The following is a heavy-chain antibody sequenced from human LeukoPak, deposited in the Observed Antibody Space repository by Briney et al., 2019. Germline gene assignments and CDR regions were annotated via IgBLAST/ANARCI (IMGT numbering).Heavy chain of an antibody. CDR1: GGSISRHY. Sequence: SETLSLTCTVSGGSISRHYGSWIRQPPGKGLEWIGYIYYSGSTNYNPSLKSRVTISVDTSKNQFSLKLSSVTAADTAVYYCARSPEYSSSSDAFDIWGQGTMVTVSS. D-gene: IGHD6-6*01. CDR2: IYYSGST. J-gene: IGHJ3*02. V-gene: IGHV4-59*11. CDR3: ARSPEYSSSSDAFDI.